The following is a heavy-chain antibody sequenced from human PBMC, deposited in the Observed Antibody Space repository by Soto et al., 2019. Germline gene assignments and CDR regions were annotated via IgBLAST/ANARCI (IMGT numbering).Heavy chain of an antibody. J-gene: IGHJ6*02. Sequence: GASVKVSCKASGYTFTDYYMHWVRQAPGEGLEWVGWINPNTGDTDYAQKFQGWVTMTRDTSISTAYMDLGRLRSDDTAVYYCARDRHGMDVWGQGTTVTVSS. CDR2: INPNTGDT. CDR3: ARDRHGMDV. V-gene: IGHV1-2*04. CDR1: GYTFTDYY.